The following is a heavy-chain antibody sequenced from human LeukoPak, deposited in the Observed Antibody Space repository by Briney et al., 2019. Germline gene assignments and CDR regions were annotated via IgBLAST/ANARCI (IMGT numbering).Heavy chain of an antibody. CDR3: AKTRGYGDQPLYGMDV. J-gene: IGHJ6*02. Sequence: PGGSLRLSCEASGFTFSIFPMHWVRQAPGKGLEWVSSISSMSSYIYYGDPVKGRFTISRDNAKNSLYLQVNSLRAEDTAVYYCAKTRGYGDQPLYGMDVWGQGTTVTVSS. V-gene: IGHV3-21*01. D-gene: IGHD4/OR15-4a*01. CDR1: GFTFSIFP. CDR2: ISSMSSYI.